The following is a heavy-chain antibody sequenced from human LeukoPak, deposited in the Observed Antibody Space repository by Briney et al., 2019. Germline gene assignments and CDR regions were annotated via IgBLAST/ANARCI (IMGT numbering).Heavy chain of an antibody. CDR1: GFTFDDYA. J-gene: IGHJ3*02. V-gene: IGHV3-9*03. CDR2: ISWNSGSI. CDR3: AKDDSSSWYNAFDI. Sequence: PGGSLRLSCAASGFTFDDYAMYWVRQAPGKGLEWVSGISWNSGSIGYADSVKGRFTISRDNAKNSLYLQMNSLRAEDMALYYCAKDDSSSWYNAFDIWGQGTKVTVSS. D-gene: IGHD6-13*01.